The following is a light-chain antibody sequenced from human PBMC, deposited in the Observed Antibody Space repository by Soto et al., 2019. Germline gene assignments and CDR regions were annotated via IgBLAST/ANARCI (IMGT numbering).Light chain of an antibody. CDR3: KHYMSYSDA. CDR2: KAS. Sequence: DIQMTQSPSTLSGSVGDRVTISCRASQTIGSWLAWYQQKPGKAPKLLIYKASTLKSGVPSRFRGSGSGTEFTLTISRLQPHDFATYYCKHYMSYSDAYGPGTQVDI. CDR1: QTIGSW. J-gene: IGKJ1*01. V-gene: IGKV1-5*03.